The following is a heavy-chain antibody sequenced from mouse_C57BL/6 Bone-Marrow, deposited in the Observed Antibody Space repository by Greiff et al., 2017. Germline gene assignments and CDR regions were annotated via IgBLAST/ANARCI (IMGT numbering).Heavy chain of an antibody. J-gene: IGHJ1*03. CDR1: GFTFSSYA. CDR2: ISDGGSYT. Sequence: EVKLMESGGGLVKPGGSLKLSCAASGFTFSSYAMSWVRQTPEKRLEWVATISDGGSYTYYPDNVKGRFTISRDNAKNNLYLQMSHLKSEDTAMYDCARDRVYWYFDVWGTGTTVTVSS. V-gene: IGHV5-4*01. CDR3: ARDRVYWYFDV.